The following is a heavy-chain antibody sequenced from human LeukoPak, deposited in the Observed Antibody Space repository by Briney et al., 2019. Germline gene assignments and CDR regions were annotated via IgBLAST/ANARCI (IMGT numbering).Heavy chain of an antibody. D-gene: IGHD5-18*01. V-gene: IGHV3-30*02. CDR2: IRYDGNNK. Sequence: PGGSLRLSCAASGFTFSDYSMHWVRQAPGKGLNWVAFIRYDGNNKYYADSVKGRFTISRDNSKNTLYLQMNSLRAEDTAVYYCARPYSYGTGPYVYWGQGTLVTVSS. CDR3: ARPYSYGTGPYVY. CDR1: GFTFSDYS. J-gene: IGHJ4*02.